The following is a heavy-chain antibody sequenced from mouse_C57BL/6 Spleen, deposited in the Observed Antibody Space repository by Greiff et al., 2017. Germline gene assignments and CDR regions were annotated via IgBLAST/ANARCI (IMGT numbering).Heavy chain of an antibody. Sequence: EVQLVESGGGLVKPGGSLKLSCAASGFTFSSYAMSWVRQTPEKRLEWVATISDGGSYTYYPDNVKGRFTISRDNAKNNLYLQMSHLMSEDTAMYYCAREPTYYGKGYFDVWGTGATVTVSS. V-gene: IGHV5-4*01. D-gene: IGHD2-10*01. CDR3: AREPTYYGKGYFDV. CDR1: GFTFSSYA. J-gene: IGHJ1*03. CDR2: ISDGGSYT.